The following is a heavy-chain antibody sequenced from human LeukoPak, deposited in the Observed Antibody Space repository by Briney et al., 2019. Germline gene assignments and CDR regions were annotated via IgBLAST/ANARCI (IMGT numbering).Heavy chain of an antibody. Sequence: GASVKVSCKASGYTFTSYGISWVRQAPGQGLEWMGWISAYNGNTNYAQKLQGRVTMTTDTSTSTAYMELRSLRSDDTAVYYCAREHYGSGSYWFDPWGQGTLVTASS. CDR1: GYTFTSYG. CDR2: ISAYNGNT. J-gene: IGHJ5*02. V-gene: IGHV1-18*01. D-gene: IGHD3-10*01. CDR3: AREHYGSGSYWFDP.